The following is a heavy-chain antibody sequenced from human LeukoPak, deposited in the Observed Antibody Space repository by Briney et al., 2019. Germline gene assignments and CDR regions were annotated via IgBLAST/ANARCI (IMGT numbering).Heavy chain of an antibody. J-gene: IGHJ6*03. D-gene: IGHD3-9*01. V-gene: IGHV4-39*01. CDR3: ARVIYTPDILPGDYYYYYMDV. CDR1: GGSISSSSYS. CDR2: IHYTGST. Sequence: SETLSLTCTVSGGSISSSSYSWGWIRQPPGKGLEWIGSIHYTGSTSYNPSLKSRVTISVHTSKNQFSLKLSSVTAADTAAYYCARVIYTPDILPGDYYYYYMDVWGKGTTVTVSS.